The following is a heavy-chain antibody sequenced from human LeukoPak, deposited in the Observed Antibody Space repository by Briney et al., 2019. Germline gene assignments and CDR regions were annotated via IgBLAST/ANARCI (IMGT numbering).Heavy chain of an antibody. V-gene: IGHV4-39*01. J-gene: IGHJ4*02. D-gene: IGHD4-17*01. Sequence: SETLSLTCTVSGGSISRSSYYWGWGRLPPGKGLEWIGSFHSSGSTYYSPSLKSRVTISVDTSKNQFSLKLSSVTASDTAVYFCARMYGDYLFDYWGQGTLVTVSS. CDR1: GGSISRSSYY. CDR2: FHSSGST. CDR3: ARMYGDYLFDY.